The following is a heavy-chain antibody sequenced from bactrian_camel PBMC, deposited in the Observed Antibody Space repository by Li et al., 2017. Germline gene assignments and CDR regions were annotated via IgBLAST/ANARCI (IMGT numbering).Heavy chain of an antibody. CDR3: AADSRNNLCRVGWVTLANY. CDR1: GYTYDTYC. J-gene: IGHJ4*01. D-gene: IGHD5*01. Sequence: VQMVESGGGSVQAGGPLRLSCEAPGYTYDTYCMGWFRQAPGKEREGVANINSYRATSYADSVKGRFTISRDNAKNTLYLQMNSLKPEDTAMYYCAADSRNNLCRVGWVTLANYWGQGTQVTVS. V-gene: IGHV3S55*01. CDR2: INSYRAT.